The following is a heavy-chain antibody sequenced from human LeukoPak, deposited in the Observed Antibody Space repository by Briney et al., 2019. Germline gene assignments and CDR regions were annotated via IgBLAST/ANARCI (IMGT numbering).Heavy chain of an antibody. CDR1: GYTFTGYY. CDR2: INPNSGGT. J-gene: IGHJ4*02. Sequence: ASVKVSCKASGYTFTGYYMHWVRQAPGQGLEWMGWINPNSGGTNYAQKFQGRVTMTRDTSISTAYMELSRLSSDDTAVYFCARDSVVIISTDFDYWGQGTLVTVSS. V-gene: IGHV1-2*02. CDR3: ARDSVVIISTDFDY. D-gene: IGHD3-22*01.